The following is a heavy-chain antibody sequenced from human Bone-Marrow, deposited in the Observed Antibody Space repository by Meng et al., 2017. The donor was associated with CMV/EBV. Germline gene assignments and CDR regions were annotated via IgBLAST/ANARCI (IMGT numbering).Heavy chain of an antibody. Sequence: ASVKVSCKASGYTFIDYYIHWVRQAPGQGLEWMGWINPDSGDTNYAQKFQGRITMTRDTSISTAYMELTRLTSDDTALYFCARLSAYWGQGTRVTVSS. CDR3: ARLSAY. J-gene: IGHJ4*02. CDR2: INPDSGDT. V-gene: IGHV1-2*02. CDR1: GYTFIDYY.